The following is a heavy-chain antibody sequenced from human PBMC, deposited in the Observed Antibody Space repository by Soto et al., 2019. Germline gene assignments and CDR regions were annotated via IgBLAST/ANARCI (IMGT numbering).Heavy chain of an antibody. J-gene: IGHJ4*02. CDR2: ISSSSSYI. CDR1: GFTFSSYS. V-gene: IGHV3-21*01. CDR3: VREGNPVRIAAAGDY. D-gene: IGHD6-13*01. Sequence: EVQLVESGGGLVKPGGSLRLSCAASGFTFSSYSMNWVRQAPGKGLEWVSSISSSSSYIYYADSVKGRFTISRDNAKNSLYLQMNSLRAEDTAVYYCVREGNPVRIAAAGDYWGQGTLVTVSS.